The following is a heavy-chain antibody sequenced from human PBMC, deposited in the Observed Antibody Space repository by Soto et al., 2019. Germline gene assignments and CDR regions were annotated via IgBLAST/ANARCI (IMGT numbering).Heavy chain of an antibody. CDR2: ISWNSGSI. D-gene: IGHD1-7*01. Sequence: GGSLRLSCAASGFTFDDYAMHWVRQAPGKGLEWVSGISWNSGSIGYADSVKGRFTISRDNAKNSLYLQMNSLRAEDTALYYCAKDIIPRIRTRGYMDVWGKGTTVTVSS. V-gene: IGHV3-9*01. J-gene: IGHJ6*03. CDR3: AKDIIPRIRTRGYMDV. CDR1: GFTFDDYA.